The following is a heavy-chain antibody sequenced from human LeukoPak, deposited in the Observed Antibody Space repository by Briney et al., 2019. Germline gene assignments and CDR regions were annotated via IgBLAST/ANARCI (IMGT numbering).Heavy chain of an antibody. D-gene: IGHD6-13*01. CDR1: GYSFTSYW. J-gene: IGHJ4*02. CDR3: AGQQRACGYSSSSPYYFDY. CDR2: VYPGDSDT. V-gene: IGHV5-51*01. Sequence: GESLKISCKGSGYSFTSYWLGWVRQMPGKGLEWMGIVYPGDSDTRYSPSFQGQVTISADKSISTAYLQWSSLKASDTAMYYCAGQQRACGYSSSSPYYFDYWGQGTLVTVSS.